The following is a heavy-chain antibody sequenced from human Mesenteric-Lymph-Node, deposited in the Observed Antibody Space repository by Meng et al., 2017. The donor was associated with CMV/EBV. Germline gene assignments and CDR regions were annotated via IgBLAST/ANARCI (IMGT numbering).Heavy chain of an antibody. CDR1: GDSISTSSDYY. V-gene: IGHV4-39*07. J-gene: IGHJ5*02. Sequence: SETLSLTCTVSGDSISTSSDYYWGWIRQPPGKGLEWIGTIYYTGITYYSPSLKSRVAISVDTSKNQLSLKLTSVTAADTAVYYCARHDNWWFEHWGQGTLVTVSS. CDR3: ARHDNWWFEH. CDR2: IYYTGIT. D-gene: IGHD1-1*01.